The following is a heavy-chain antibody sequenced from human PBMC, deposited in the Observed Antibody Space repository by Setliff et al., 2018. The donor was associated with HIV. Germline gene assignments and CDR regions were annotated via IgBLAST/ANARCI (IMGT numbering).Heavy chain of an antibody. J-gene: IGHJ6*03. CDR1: GGSVIISHYY. CDR3: ARVFRVRRVVVVAATHYYMDV. CDR2: ISYSGST. Sequence: SETLSLTCTVSGGSVIISHYYWAWIRQPPGKGLEWIGSISYSGSTYYNPSLKSRITISVDTSKNQFSLKLSSVTAADTAVYYCARVFRVRRVVVVAATHYYMDVWGKGTTVTVS. V-gene: IGHV4-39*01. D-gene: IGHD2-15*01.